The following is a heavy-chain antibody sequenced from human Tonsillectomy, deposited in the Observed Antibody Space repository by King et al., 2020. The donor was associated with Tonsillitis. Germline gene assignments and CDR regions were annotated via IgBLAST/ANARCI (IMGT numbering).Heavy chain of an antibody. J-gene: IGHJ4*02. CDR3: AREDPVLNDFDY. CDR1: GFTFSSYA. Sequence: VQLVESGGGVVQPGRSLRLSCAASGFTFSSYAIHWVRQAPGKGLEWVAVISYDGSNKYYADSVKGRFTISRDNSKNTLYLQMNSLRAEDTAMYYCAREDPVLNDFDYWGQGTLVTVSS. D-gene: IGHD1-1*01. CDR2: ISYDGSNK. V-gene: IGHV3-30-3*01.